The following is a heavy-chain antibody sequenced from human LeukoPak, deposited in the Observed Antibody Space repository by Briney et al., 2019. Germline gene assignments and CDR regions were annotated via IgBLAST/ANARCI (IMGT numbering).Heavy chain of an antibody. V-gene: IGHV3-11*04. CDR1: GFTFSDYY. CDR2: ISSSGSTI. D-gene: IGHD5-24*01. Sequence: PGGSLRLSCAASGFTFSDYYMSWIRQAPGKGLEWVSYISSSGSTIYYADSVKGRFTISRDNAKNSLYLQMNSLRAEDTAVYYCASTPQLDHYYYYMDVWGKGTTVTVSS. J-gene: IGHJ6*03. CDR3: ASTPQLDHYYYYMDV.